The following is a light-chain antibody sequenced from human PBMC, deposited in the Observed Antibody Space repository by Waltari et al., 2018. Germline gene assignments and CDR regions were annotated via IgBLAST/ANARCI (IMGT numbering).Light chain of an antibody. J-gene: IGKJ4*01. CDR1: QGIGNN. CDR3: QQGDTFPPT. Sequence: DIQMTQSPSSLSASVGDTITITCQTNQGIGNNLNWFRHKPGKAPELLIYMTSSLQNGIPFRFSGSGSGTDFTLTISSLQPEDFATYICQQGDTFPPTFGGGTKVE. V-gene: IGKV1-16*01. CDR2: MTS.